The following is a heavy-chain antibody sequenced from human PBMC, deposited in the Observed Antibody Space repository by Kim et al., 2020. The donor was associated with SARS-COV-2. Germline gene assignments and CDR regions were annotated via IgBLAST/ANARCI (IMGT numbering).Heavy chain of an antibody. CDR1: GGSISSSSYY. D-gene: IGHD3-10*01. J-gene: IGHJ5*02. CDR3: ASLYYYGSWWFDP. CDR2: IYYSGST. V-gene: IGHV4-39*01. Sequence: SETLSLTCTVSGGSISSSSYYWGWIRQPPGKGLEWIGSIYYSGSTYYNPSLKSRVTISVDTSKNQFSLKLSSVTAADTAVYYCASLYYYGSWWFDPWGQGTLSPSPQ.